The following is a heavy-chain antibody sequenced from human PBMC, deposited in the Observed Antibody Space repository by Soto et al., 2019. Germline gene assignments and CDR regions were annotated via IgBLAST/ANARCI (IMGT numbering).Heavy chain of an antibody. Sequence: QVQLQQWGAGLLKPSETLSLTCAVYGGSFSGYYWTWIRQSPEKGLELIGEVNHSGTTYYNPSPKTRVTISVHTPKNQFSLQMNSVTAADTAVYYCARGIGYCSSINCYSSRRLRFDSWGQGTLVTVSS. CDR3: ARGIGYCSSINCYSSRRLRFDS. V-gene: IGHV4-34*01. CDR1: GGSFSGYY. D-gene: IGHD2-2*01. J-gene: IGHJ4*02. CDR2: VNHSGTT.